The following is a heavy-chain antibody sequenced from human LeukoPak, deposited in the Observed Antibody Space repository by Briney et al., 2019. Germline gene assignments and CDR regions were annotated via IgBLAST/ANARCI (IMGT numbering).Heavy chain of an antibody. CDR3: ARDPGGVVYFDY. Sequence: GRSLRLSCAVSGFTFSNYDMHWVRQAPGKGLEWVAVIWYDGSNKYYADSVKGRFTISRDNSKNTLYLQMNTLRADDTAVYYCARDPGGVVYFDYWGQGTLVTVSS. J-gene: IGHJ4*02. D-gene: IGHD2-8*01. V-gene: IGHV3-33*01. CDR1: GFTFSNYD. CDR2: IWYDGSNK.